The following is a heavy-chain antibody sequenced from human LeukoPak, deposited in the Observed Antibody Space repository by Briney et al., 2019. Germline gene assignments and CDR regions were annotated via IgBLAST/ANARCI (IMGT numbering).Heavy chain of an antibody. CDR2: IYYSGST. D-gene: IGHD5-24*01. CDR3: ARDRGDGYKLPTHFGY. J-gene: IGHJ4*02. CDR1: GGSISSYY. Sequence: SETLSLTCTVSGGSISSYYWSWIRQPPGKGLEWIGYIYYSGSTNYNPSLKSRVTISVDTSKNQFSLKLSSVTAADTAVYYCARDRGDGYKLPTHFGYWGQGTLVTVSS. V-gene: IGHV4-59*01.